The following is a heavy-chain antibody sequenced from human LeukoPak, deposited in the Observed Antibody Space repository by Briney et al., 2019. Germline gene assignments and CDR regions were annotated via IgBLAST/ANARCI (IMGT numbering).Heavy chain of an antibody. CDR2: ITPNASET. CDR3: ARDRAFKAFDY. J-gene: IGHJ4*02. Sequence: GGSLRLSCSASGFTFTTSWMNWVRQAPGKGLEWLASITPNASETYYVDSGRGRFTISRDDDKNSVYLQMNSLRAEDTAVYICARDRAFKAFDYWGQGNLVSVSS. V-gene: IGHV3-7*01. CDR1: GFTFTTSW.